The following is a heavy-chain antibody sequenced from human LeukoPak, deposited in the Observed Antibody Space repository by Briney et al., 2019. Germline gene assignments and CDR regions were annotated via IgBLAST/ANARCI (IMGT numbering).Heavy chain of an antibody. V-gene: IGHV3-23*01. Sequence: AGGSLRLSCAASGFTFSSYAISWVRQAPGKGLEWVSVIVASGDSTYYADSVKGRFTISRDNSKDALYLQMNSLRAEDTAVYYCARVGYSGYDYDYWGQGTLVTVSS. CDR1: GFTFSSYA. D-gene: IGHD5-12*01. J-gene: IGHJ4*02. CDR3: ARVGYSGYDYDY. CDR2: IVASGDST.